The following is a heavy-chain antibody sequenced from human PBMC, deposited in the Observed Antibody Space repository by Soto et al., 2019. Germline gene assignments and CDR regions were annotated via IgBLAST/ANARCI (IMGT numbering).Heavy chain of an antibody. D-gene: IGHD2-21*02. Sequence: GGSLRLSCAASGFTVSSNYMSWVRQAPGKGLEWVSVIYSGGSTYYADSVKGRFTISRHNSKNTLYLQMNSLRAEDTAVYYCARSNLVAKTTYCGGDCLTPFDYWGQGTLVTVSS. CDR1: GFTVSSNY. V-gene: IGHV3-53*04. CDR2: IYSGGST. J-gene: IGHJ4*02. CDR3: ARSNLVAKTTYCGGDCLTPFDY.